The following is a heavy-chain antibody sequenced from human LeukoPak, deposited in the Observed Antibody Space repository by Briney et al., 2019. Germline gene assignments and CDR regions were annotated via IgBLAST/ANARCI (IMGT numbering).Heavy chain of an antibody. V-gene: IGHV4-30-2*01. CDR1: GGSISSGGYS. D-gene: IGHD1-7*01. CDR3: ARDNWNYGSSMDV. Sequence: SETLSLTCAVSGGSISSGGYSWSWIRQPPGKGLEWTGYIYHSGSTYYNPSLKSRVTISVDTSKNQFSLKLSSVTAADTAVYYCARDNWNYGSSMDVWGQGTTVTVPS. CDR2: IYHSGST. J-gene: IGHJ6*02.